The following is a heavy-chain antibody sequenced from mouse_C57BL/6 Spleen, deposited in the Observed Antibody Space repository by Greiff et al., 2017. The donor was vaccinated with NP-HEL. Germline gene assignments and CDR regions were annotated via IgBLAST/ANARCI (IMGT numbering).Heavy chain of an antibody. V-gene: IGHV1-78*01. CDR1: GYTFTDYT. CDR3: AGYYYCSSYGWYFDV. D-gene: IGHD1-1*01. CDR2: IYPRDGST. Sequence: VQLQQSDAELVKPGASVKISCKVSGYTFTDYTIHWMKQRPEQGLEWIGYIYPRDGSTKYNEKFKGKATLTADKSSSTAYMQLNSLTSEDSAVYFCAGYYYCSSYGWYFDVWGTGTTVTVSS. J-gene: IGHJ1*03.